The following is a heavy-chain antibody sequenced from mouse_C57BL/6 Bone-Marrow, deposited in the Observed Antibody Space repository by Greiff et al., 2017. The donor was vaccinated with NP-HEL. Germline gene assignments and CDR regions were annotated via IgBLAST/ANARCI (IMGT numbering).Heavy chain of an antibody. Sequence: EVKLVESGPGLVKPSQSLSLTCSVTGYSITSGYYWNWIRQFPGNKLEWMGYISYDGSNNYNPSLKNRISITRDTSKNQFFLKLNSVTTEDTATYYCARGRGYYYGSSYDVWGTGTTVTVSS. V-gene: IGHV3-6*01. CDR2: ISYDGSN. CDR1: GYSITSGYY. D-gene: IGHD1-1*01. J-gene: IGHJ1*03. CDR3: ARGRGYYYGSSYDV.